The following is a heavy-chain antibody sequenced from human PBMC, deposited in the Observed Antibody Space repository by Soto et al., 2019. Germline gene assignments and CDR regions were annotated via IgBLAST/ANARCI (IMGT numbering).Heavy chain of an antibody. J-gene: IGHJ4*02. CDR3: ARDQGDYDSSGYYYYYFDD. Sequence: PGGSLRLSCAASGFTFSSYGMHWVRQAPGKGLEWVAVIWYDGSNKYYADSVKGRFTISRDNSKNTLYLQMNSLRAEDTAVYYCARDQGDYDSSGYYYYYFDDWGQGTLVTVSS. CDR2: IWYDGSNK. V-gene: IGHV3-33*01. D-gene: IGHD3-22*01. CDR1: GFTFSSYG.